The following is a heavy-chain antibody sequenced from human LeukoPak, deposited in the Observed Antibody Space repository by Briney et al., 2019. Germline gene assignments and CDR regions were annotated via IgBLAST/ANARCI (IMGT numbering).Heavy chain of an antibody. CDR3: ARVNGDYFYFDY. CDR2: IYYSGST. J-gene: IGHJ4*02. D-gene: IGHD4-17*01. CDR1: GGSISSYY. V-gene: IGHV4-30-4*01. Sequence: SETLSLTCTVSGGSISSYYWSWIRQPPGKGLEWIGYIYYSGSTYYNPSLKSRVTISVDTSKNQFSLKLSSVTAADTAVYYCARVNGDYFYFDYWGQGTLVTVSS.